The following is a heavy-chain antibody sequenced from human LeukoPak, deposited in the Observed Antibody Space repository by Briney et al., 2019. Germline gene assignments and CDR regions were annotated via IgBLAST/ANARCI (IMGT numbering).Heavy chain of an antibody. CDR3: AKDRPNYHESNGHYYSPNGDS. D-gene: IGHD3-22*01. J-gene: IGHJ5*01. CDR2: IMSGGGGT. V-gene: IGHV3-23*01. CDR1: GFTFNIYA. Sequence: GGSLRLSCAASGFTFNIYAMSWVRQAPGKGPEWVSSIMSGGGGTFYADSVKDRFTISRDNSKNTLYLQMSRLRVEDTAVYYCAKDRPNYHESNGHYYSPNGDSWGQGTLVTVSS.